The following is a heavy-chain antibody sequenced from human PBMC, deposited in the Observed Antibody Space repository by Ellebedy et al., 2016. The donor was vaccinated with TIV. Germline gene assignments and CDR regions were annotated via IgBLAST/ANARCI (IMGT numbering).Heavy chain of an antibody. D-gene: IGHD1-26*01. CDR3: AREGRGGAVDY. CDR1: GFTFSSHA. J-gene: IGHJ4*02. CDR2: ITGSGGST. V-gene: IGHV3-23*01. Sequence: GESLKISCAASGFTFSSHAMSWVRQAPGKGLEWVSAITGSGGSTYYADSVKGRFTISRDNSKNTLYLQMNSLRAEDTAVYYCAREGRGGAVDYWGQGTLVTVSS.